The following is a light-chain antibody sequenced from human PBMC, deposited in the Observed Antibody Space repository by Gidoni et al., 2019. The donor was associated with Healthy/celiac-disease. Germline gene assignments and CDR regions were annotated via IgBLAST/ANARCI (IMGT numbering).Light chain of an antibody. CDR1: QSVSSTY. CDR3: QYYGSSPRVT. J-gene: IGKJ2*01. Sequence: EIVLTQSPGTLSLSPGERATLSCRASQSVSSTYLAWYQQKPGQAPRLLIYGASSRATGIPDRFSGSGSGTDFTLTISRLEPEDFAVYYCQYYGSSPRVTFGQGTKLEIK. V-gene: IGKV3-20*01. CDR2: GAS.